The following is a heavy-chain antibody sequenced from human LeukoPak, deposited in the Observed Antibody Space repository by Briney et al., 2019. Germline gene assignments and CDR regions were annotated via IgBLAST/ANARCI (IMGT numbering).Heavy chain of an antibody. CDR3: ARWAARYDAFDI. CDR1: GGSISSGDYS. J-gene: IGHJ3*02. CDR2: IYYSGST. Sequence: PSQTLSLTCTVSGGSISSGDYSWSWIRQPPGKGLEWIGYIYYSGSTYYNPSLKSRVTISVDTSKNQFSLKLSSVTAADTAVYYCARWAARYDAFDIWGQGTMVTVSS. D-gene: IGHD6-6*01. V-gene: IGHV4-30-4*01.